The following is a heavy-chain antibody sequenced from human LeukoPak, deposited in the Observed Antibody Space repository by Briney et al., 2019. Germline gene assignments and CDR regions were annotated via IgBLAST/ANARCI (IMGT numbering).Heavy chain of an antibody. V-gene: IGHV3-33*06. D-gene: IGHD3-3*01. Sequence: GGSLRLSCAASGFTFSSYGTHWVRQAPGKGLEWVAVIWYDGSNKYYADSVKGRFTISRDNSKNTLYLQMNSLRAEDTAVYYCAKEMFADFWSGPDAFDIWGQGTMVTVSS. CDR3: AKEMFADFWSGPDAFDI. J-gene: IGHJ3*02. CDR1: GFTFSSYG. CDR2: IWYDGSNK.